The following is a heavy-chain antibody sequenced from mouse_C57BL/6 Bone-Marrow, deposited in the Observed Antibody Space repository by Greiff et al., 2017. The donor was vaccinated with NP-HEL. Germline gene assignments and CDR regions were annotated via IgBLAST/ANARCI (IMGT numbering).Heavy chain of an antibody. Sequence: EVHLVESGGGLVQPGGSLKLSCAASGFTFSDYGMAWVRQAPRKGPEWVAFISNLAYSIYYADTVTGRFTISRENAKNTLYLEMSSLRSEDTAMYYCARQGYYYGSSRYWYFDVWGTGTTVTVSS. CDR2: ISNLAYSI. D-gene: IGHD1-1*01. J-gene: IGHJ1*03. CDR3: ARQGYYYGSSRYWYFDV. CDR1: GFTFSDYG. V-gene: IGHV5-15*01.